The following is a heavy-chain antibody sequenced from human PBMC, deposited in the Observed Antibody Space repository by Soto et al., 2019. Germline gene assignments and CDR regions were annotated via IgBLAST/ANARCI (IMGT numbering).Heavy chain of an antibody. Sequence: QVQLVQSGAEVKKPGSSVKVSCKASGGTFSSYTISWVRQAPGQGREWMGRIIPILGIANYAQKFQGRVTIPADKSTSTAYMELSSRRSEDTAVYYCAMEYCSSTSCYRDYWGQGTLVTVSS. V-gene: IGHV1-69*02. CDR3: AMEYCSSTSCYRDY. CDR1: GGTFSSYT. CDR2: IIPILGIA. J-gene: IGHJ4*02. D-gene: IGHD2-2*02.